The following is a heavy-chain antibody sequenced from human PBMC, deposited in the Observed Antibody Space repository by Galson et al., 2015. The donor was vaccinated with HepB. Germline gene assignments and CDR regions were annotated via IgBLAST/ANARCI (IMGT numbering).Heavy chain of an antibody. D-gene: IGHD2-2*01. Sequence: QSGAEVKKPGASVKVSCKASGYTFTSYGISWVRQAPGQGLEWMGWISAYNGNTNYAQKLQGRVTMTTDTSTSTAYMELRSLRSDDTAVYYCARVVVVVVPAANHNWFDPWGQGTLVTVSS. CDR2: ISAYNGNT. J-gene: IGHJ5*02. CDR3: ARVVVVVVPAANHNWFDP. V-gene: IGHV1-18*01. CDR1: GYTFTSYG.